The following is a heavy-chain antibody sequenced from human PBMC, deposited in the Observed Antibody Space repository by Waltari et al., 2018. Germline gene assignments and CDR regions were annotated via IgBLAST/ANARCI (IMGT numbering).Heavy chain of an antibody. CDR3: ARESSSFSNYISYGMDV. Sequence: EVQLVESGGGLVQPGGSLRLSCAASGFSFRSYWMTWVRQTPGKGVEWGAKIEQDGSEQKYVDAVKGRFTISRDNANNSLQLQMHSLGAEDTAVYSCARESSSFSNYISYGMDVWGQGTTVTVAS. CDR1: GFSFRSYW. J-gene: IGHJ6*02. CDR2: IEQDGSEQ. D-gene: IGHD4-4*01. V-gene: IGHV3-7*01.